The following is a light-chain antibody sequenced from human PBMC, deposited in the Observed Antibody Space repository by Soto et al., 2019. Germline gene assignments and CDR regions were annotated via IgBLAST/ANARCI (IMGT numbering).Light chain of an antibody. CDR3: QQSYSTPDT. CDR2: AAS. CDR1: QSISSY. Sequence: DIQMTQSPSSLSASVGDRVTITCRASQSISSYLHWYQHKPGKAPRLLIYAASSLQSGVPSRFSGSESGTDFTLTISSLRPEDFATYFCQQSYSTPDTFGQGTKLEIK. V-gene: IGKV1-39*01. J-gene: IGKJ2*01.